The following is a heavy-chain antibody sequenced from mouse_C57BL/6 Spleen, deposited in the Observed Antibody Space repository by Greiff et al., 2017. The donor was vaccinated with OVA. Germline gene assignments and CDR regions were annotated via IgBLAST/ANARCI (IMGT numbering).Heavy chain of an antibody. CDR3: ARSPPDDYPYYYAMDY. CDR2: IDPSDSET. CDR1: GYTFTSYW. D-gene: IGHD2-4*01. Sequence: QVQLQQPGAELVRPGSSVKLSCKASGYTFTSYWMHWVKQRPIQGLEWIGNIDPSDSETHYNQKFKDKATLTVDKSSSTAYMQLSSLTSEDSAVYYCARSPPDDYPYYYAMDYWGQGTSVTVSS. V-gene: IGHV1-52*01. J-gene: IGHJ4*01.